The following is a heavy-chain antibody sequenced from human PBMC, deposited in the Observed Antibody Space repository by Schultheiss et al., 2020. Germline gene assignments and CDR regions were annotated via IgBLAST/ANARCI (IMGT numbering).Heavy chain of an antibody. CDR2: ISGSAGNT. V-gene: IGHV3-23*01. D-gene: IGHD5-18*01. CDR3: ARPRHGYTYGDYFYGMDV. CDR1: GFTFSNYA. J-gene: IGHJ6*02. Sequence: GGSLRLSCVASGFTFSNYAMSWVRQAPGKGLEWVSSISGSAGNTFHADSVKGRFTISRDNFRNTLHLQMNSLRAEDTAVYYCARPRHGYTYGDYFYGMDVWGQGTTVNVYS.